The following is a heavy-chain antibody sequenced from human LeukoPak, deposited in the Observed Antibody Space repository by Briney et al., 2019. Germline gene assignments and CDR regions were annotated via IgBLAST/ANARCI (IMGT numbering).Heavy chain of an antibody. D-gene: IGHD2-21*01. CDR2: IIPIFGTA. V-gene: IGHV1-69*01. Sequence: SVKVSCKASGGTLSSYAISWVRQAPGQGLEWMGGIIPIFGTANYAQKFQGRVTITADESTSTAYMELSSLRSEDTAVYYCARDTTSIAYCGGDCYSDVFDIWGQGTMVTVSS. J-gene: IGHJ3*02. CDR3: ARDTTSIAYCGGDCYSDVFDI. CDR1: GGTLSSYA.